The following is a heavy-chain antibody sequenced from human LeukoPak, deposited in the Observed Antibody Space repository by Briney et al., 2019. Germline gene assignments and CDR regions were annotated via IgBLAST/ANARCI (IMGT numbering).Heavy chain of an antibody. CDR1: GYTFTGYY. CDR2: ISPNSGGT. D-gene: IGHD2-2*01. CDR3: ARETSRTYYYMDV. J-gene: IGHJ6*03. V-gene: IGHV1-2*02. Sequence: ASVKVSCKASGYTFTGYYMYWVRQAPGQGLEWMGWISPNSGGTNYAQTFQGRVTMTRDTSISTAYMELSKLRSDDTAVYYCARETSRTYYYMDVWGKGTTVTVSS.